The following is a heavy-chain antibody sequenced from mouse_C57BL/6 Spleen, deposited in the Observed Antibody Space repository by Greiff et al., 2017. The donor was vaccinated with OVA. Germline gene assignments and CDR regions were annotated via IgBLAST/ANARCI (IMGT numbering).Heavy chain of an antibody. CDR2: ISSGSSTI. D-gene: IGHD1-1*01. CDR1: GFTFSDYG. J-gene: IGHJ1*03. Sequence: EVQGVESGGGLVKPGGSLKLSCAASGFTFSDYGMHWVRQAPEKGLEWVAYISSGSSTIYYADTVKGRFTISRDNAKNTLFLQMTSLRSEDTAMYYCARQGYYYGSSYDFDVWGTGTTVTVSS. V-gene: IGHV5-17*01. CDR3: ARQGYYYGSSYDFDV.